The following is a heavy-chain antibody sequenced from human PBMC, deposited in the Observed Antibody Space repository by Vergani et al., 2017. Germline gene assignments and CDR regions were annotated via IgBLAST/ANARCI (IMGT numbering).Heavy chain of an antibody. J-gene: IGHJ4*02. CDR1: GGSISSSSYY. Sequence: QLQLQESGPGLVKPSETLSLTCTVSGGSISSSSYYWGWIRQPPGKGLEWIGSIYYSGSTYYNPSLKSRVTISVDTSKNQFSLKLSSVTAADTAVYYCASRRVYYDFWSGYLSYYFDYWGQGTLVTVSS. V-gene: IGHV4-39*01. CDR2: IYYSGST. CDR3: ASRRVYYDFWSGYLSYYFDY. D-gene: IGHD3-3*01.